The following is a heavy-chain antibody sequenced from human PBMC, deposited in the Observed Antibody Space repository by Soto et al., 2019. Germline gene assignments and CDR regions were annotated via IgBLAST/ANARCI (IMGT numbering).Heavy chain of an antibody. J-gene: IGHJ2*01. CDR1: GYTFTSYA. CDR3: ARDGIDYAGRLMNWYFDL. V-gene: IGHV1-3*01. Sequence: ASVKVSCKASGYTFTSYAMHWVRQAPGQRLEWMGWTNAGNGNTKYSQKFQGRVTITRDTSASTAYMELSSLRSEDTAVYYCARDGIDYAGRLMNWYFDLWGRGTLVAVSS. D-gene: IGHD3-16*01. CDR2: TNAGNGNT.